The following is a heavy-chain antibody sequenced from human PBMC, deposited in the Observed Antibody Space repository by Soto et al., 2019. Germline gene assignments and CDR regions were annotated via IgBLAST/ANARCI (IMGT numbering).Heavy chain of an antibody. CDR2: ISWNGGST. J-gene: IGHJ6*02. D-gene: IGHD3-10*01. Sequence: GGSLRLSCAASGFTFDDYTMHWVRQAPGKGLEWVSPISWNGGSTYYADSVKGRFTISRDNSKNSLYLQMNSLRTEDTALYYCAKDMAAYGSGYYYYGMDVWGQGTTVTVSS. CDR1: GFTFDDYT. V-gene: IGHV3-43*01. CDR3: AKDMAAYGSGYYYYGMDV.